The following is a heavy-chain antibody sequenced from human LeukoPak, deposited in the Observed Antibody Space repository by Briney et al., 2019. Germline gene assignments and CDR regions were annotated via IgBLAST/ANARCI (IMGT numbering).Heavy chain of an antibody. D-gene: IGHD1/OR15-1a*01. CDR3: GSNTHQRVSVSAIAH. CDR2: IIPILGIA. J-gene: IGHJ5*02. CDR1: GGTFSSYA. V-gene: IGHV1-69*04. Sequence: ASVKVSCKASGGTFSSYAISWVRQAPGQGLEWMGRIIPILGIANYAQKFQGRVTITADKSTSTAYMELSSLRSEDTAVYYCGSNTHQRVSVSAIAHWGQGSLVTVSS.